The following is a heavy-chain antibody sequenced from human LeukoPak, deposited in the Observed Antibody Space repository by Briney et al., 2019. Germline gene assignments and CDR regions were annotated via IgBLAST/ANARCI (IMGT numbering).Heavy chain of an antibody. J-gene: IGHJ4*02. D-gene: IGHD3-22*01. CDR2: MYDSENT. V-gene: IGHV4-39*07. CDR3: ARDTTTMIAEY. CDR1: GGSISSGIYY. Sequence: SETLSLTCTASGGSISSGIYYWGWIRQPPGKGLEWIGSMYDSENTYSNPSLKSRVTISVNTSKNQFSLKLTSVTAADTAVYYCARDTTTMIAEYWGQGTLVTVSS.